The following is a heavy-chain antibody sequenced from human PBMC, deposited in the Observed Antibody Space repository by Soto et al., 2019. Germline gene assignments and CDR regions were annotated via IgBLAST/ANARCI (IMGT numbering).Heavy chain of an antibody. D-gene: IGHD2-15*01. CDR1: GFTFSSYA. J-gene: IGHJ4*02. CDR2: ISGGGGIT. CDR3: AKIHKTSLVTPYFDY. Sequence: EVQLLESGGGLVQPGGSLRLSCAASGFTFSSYAMTWVRQAPGKGLDWVSTISGGGGITYYADSVKGRFTMSRDNSKNTLYLKMNSVRAEDTAVYYGAKIHKTSLVTPYFDYWGQGSLVTVSS. V-gene: IGHV3-23*01.